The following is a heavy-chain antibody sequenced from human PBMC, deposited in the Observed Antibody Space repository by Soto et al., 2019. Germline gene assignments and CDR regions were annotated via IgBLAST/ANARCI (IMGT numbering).Heavy chain of an antibody. CDR1: GFSLSVYGVR. D-gene: IGHD3-22*01. J-gene: IGHJ5*02. Sequence: ESGPTLVNPTQTLTLTCSFSGFSLSVYGVRVIWFRQPPGETLEWLALIHWNDDKRYSPYLKSRLTITKDTSKNQVVLTLTNLDPLDTGTYFCAHTKGSSGFLTSWGQGILVTVSS. CDR3: AHTKGSSGFLTS. CDR2: IHWNDDK. V-gene: IGHV2-5*01.